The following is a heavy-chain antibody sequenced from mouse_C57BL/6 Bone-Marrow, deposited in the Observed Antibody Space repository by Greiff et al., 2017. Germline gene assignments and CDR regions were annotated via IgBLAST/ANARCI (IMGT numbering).Heavy chain of an antibody. CDR2: IYPGDGDT. D-gene: IGHD2-3*01. J-gene: IGHJ2*01. CDR1: GYAFSSSW. V-gene: IGHV1-82*01. Sequence: QVQLQQSGPELVKPGASVKISCKASGYAFSSSWMNWVQQRPGKGLEWIGRIYPGDGDTNYNGKFKGKATLTADKSSSTAYMQLSSQTSEDSAVYFCARPYDGCFDYWGQGTTLTVSS. CDR3: ARPYDGCFDY.